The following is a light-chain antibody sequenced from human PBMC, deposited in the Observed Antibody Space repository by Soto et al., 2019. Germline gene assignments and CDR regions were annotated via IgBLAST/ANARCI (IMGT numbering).Light chain of an antibody. V-gene: IGKV1-12*01. J-gene: IGKJ5*01. CDR2: TGS. CDR3: QQAASSPIT. CDR1: QGIKNW. Sequence: DIQVTQPTGYVSACVGDRVTITCRASQGIKNWLAWYQQKPGKAPNLLIYTGSSLQSGVPSRFSGSGSGTDFTLTINSLQPEDFATYYCQQAASSPITFGQGTLLEI.